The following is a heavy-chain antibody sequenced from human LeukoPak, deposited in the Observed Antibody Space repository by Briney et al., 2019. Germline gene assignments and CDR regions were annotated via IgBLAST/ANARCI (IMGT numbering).Heavy chain of an antibody. CDR3: ARWSPWIFDY. V-gene: IGHV4-59*01. Sequence: PSETLSLTCTVSGGSISSYYWSWIRQPPGKGLEWIGYIYYSGSTNYNPSLKSRVTMSVDTSKDQFSLKLSSVTAADTAVYYCARWSPWIFDYWGQGTLVTVSS. CDR2: IYYSGST. D-gene: IGHD5-12*01. CDR1: GGSISSYY. J-gene: IGHJ4*02.